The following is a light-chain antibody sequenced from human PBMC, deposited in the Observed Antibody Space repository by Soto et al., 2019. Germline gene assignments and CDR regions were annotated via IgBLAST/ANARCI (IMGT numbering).Light chain of an antibody. V-gene: IGLV2-14*03. CDR3: SSYTNSNTLV. J-gene: IGLJ2*01. CDR2: EVS. Sequence: QSVLTQPASVSGSPGQSITISCTGTSSDVGRYNYVSWYQQLPGKAPKLVIYEVSNRPSGVSNRFSGSKSGNTASLTISGLQAEDEADYYCSSYTNSNTLVFGGGTKLTVL. CDR1: SSDVGRYNY.